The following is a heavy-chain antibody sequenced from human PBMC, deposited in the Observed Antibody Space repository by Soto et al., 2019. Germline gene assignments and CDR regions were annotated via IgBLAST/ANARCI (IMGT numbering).Heavy chain of an antibody. CDR1: GGSLSGYY. CDR2: INHSGST. D-gene: IGHD3-10*01. Sequence: QVQLQQWGAGPLKPSETLSLSCAVYGGSLSGYYWSWIRQPPGKGLEWIGEINHSGSTNYNPSLKRRVTISVATSTSKNQFSLKLSAVTAADTGVYYCAGGRRYYGSGRRYGMDVWGQGTTVTVS. J-gene: IGHJ6*02. CDR3: AGGRRYYGSGRRYGMDV. V-gene: IGHV4-34*01.